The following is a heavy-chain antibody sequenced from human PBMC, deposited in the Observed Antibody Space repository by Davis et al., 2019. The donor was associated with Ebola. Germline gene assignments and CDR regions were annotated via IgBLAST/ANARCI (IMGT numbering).Heavy chain of an antibody. V-gene: IGHV4-34*01. J-gene: IGHJ4*02. Sequence: MPGGSLRLSCAVYGGSFSSYYWNWIRQPPGKGLEWIGDINHSGSTNYNPSLKSRATISVDTSKNQFSLKVNSVTAADTAVYYCARAVAGSSWYGFDSWGQGTLVTVSS. CDR3: ARAVAGSSWYGFDS. CDR2: INHSGST. CDR1: GGSFSSYY. D-gene: IGHD6-13*01.